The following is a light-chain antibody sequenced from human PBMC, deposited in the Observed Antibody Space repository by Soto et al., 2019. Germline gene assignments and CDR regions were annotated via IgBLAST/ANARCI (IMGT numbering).Light chain of an antibody. CDR3: QHDYSSPPT. CDR2: DAS. CDR1: QGINNY. V-gene: IGKV1-8*01. J-gene: IGKJ4*01. Sequence: AIRMTQSPSSFSASTGDRVTITCRASQGINNYFVWYQQKPAEAPKILIYDASTFPSGAPSRFSGSGSGTDFTLTVSSLQSEYVATYSCQHDYSSPPTFGGGTKVEIK.